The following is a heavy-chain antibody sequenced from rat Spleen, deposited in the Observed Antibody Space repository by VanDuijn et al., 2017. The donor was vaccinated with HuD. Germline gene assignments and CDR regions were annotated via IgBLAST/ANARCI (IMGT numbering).Heavy chain of an antibody. D-gene: IGHD1-2*01. CDR1: GFTFSNYG. J-gene: IGHJ2*01. Sequence: EVQLVESGGGLVQPGRSLKLSCAASGFTFSNYGMAWVRQTPTKGLEWVASISTGGGNTYYRDSVKGRFTISRDNAKNTQYLQMDSLRSEDTATYYCARRGVITIAAIYGYFDYWGQGVMVTVSS. CDR3: ARRGVITIAAIYGYFDY. V-gene: IGHV5S14*01. CDR2: ISTGGGNT.